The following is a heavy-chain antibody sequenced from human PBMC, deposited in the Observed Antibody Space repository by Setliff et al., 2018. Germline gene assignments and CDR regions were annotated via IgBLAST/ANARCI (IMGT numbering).Heavy chain of an antibody. CDR1: GFTVSSFS. D-gene: IGHD2-8*01. V-gene: IGHV3-30*18. Sequence: LRLSCAASGFTVSSFSMHWVRQAPVKGLDWVATLSDDGSNEFYADSVKGRFTISRDNSENTLFLQMTSLRPEDTGIYYCAKVKKPLIRGSGFDYWGRGTLVTVSS. CDR3: AKVKKPLIRGSGFDY. J-gene: IGHJ4*02. CDR2: LSDDGSNE.